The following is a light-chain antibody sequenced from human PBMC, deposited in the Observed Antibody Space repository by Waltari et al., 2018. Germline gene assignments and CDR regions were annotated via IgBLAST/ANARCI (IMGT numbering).Light chain of an antibody. J-gene: IGLJ1*01. V-gene: IGLV2-11*01. CDR2: DVS. Sequence: QSALTQPRSVSGSPGQSVTISCTGTSSDVGGHHYVSCYQQRPGKAPKLMIYDVSQRPSGVPDRFSGSKSGNTASLTISGLQAEDEADYYCCSYAGSYTFEVFGTGTKVTVL. CDR1: SSDVGGHHY. CDR3: CSYAGSYTFEV.